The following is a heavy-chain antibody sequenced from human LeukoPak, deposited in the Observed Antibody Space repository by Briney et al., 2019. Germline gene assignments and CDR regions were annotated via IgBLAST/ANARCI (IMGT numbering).Heavy chain of an antibody. D-gene: IGHD5-18*01. V-gene: IGHV4-59*01. CDR1: GGSMSNIYY. Sequence: PSETLSLTCNVSGGSMSNIYYWGWIRQPPGKGLEWIGYIYYSGSTNYNPSLKSRVTISVDTSKNQFSLKLSSVTAADTAVYYCASGDTDVDYWGQGTLLTVSS. J-gene: IGHJ4*02. CDR3: ASGDTDVDY. CDR2: IYYSGST.